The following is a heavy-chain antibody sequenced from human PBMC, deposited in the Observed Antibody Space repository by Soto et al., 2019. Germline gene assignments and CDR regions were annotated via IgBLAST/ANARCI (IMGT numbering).Heavy chain of an antibody. CDR3: ARERSSYYYYYGMDV. V-gene: IGHV3-30-3*01. Sequence: QVQLVEAGGGVVQPGRSLRLSCAASGFTFSSYAMHWVRQAPGKGLEWVAVISYDGSNKYYADSVKGRFTISRDNSKNTLYLQMNSLRAEDTAVYYCARERSSYYYYYGMDVWGQGTTVTVSS. CDR1: GFTFSSYA. D-gene: IGHD6-13*01. J-gene: IGHJ6*02. CDR2: ISYDGSNK.